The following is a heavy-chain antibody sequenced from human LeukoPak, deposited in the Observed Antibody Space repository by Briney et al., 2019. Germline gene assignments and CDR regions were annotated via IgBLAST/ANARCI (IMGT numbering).Heavy chain of an antibody. V-gene: IGHV3-48*03. CDR1: GFTFSSDE. CDR3: ARDSSWSPDY. Sequence: TGGSLRLSCADSGFTFSSDEMNWVRQAPGKGLEWLSYINTNGRTIDYADSVKGRFTISRDNAKNSLYLQMNSLRAEDTAVYYCARDSSWSPDYGGQGTLVTVSS. J-gene: IGHJ4*02. D-gene: IGHD1-1*01. CDR2: INTNGRTI.